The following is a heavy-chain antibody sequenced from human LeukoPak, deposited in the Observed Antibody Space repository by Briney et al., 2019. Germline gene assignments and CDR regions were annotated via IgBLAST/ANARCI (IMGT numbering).Heavy chain of an antibody. CDR1: GFTFNTYA. CDR2: ICGSGGCT. V-gene: IGHV3-23*01. D-gene: IGHD1/OR15-1a*01. Sequence: GGSPRLSCEASGFTFNTYAIYWVRQAPGKGLEWVSGICGSGGCTYYADSVKGRFTLSRDSSKETMYLQMISLRADDTATYYCAAGGGNTFNPWGQGIVVTVSS. CDR3: AAGGGNTFNP. J-gene: IGHJ5*02.